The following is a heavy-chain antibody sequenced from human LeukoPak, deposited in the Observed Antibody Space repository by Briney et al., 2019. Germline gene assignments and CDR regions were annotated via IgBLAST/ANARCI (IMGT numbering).Heavy chain of an antibody. CDR2: INPNSGGT. D-gene: IGHD4-17*01. CDR3: ARALDDYGDFRFDP. Sequence: ASVKVSCKASGYTFTGYYMHWVRQAPGQGLEWMGWINPNSGGTNYAQKFQGRVTMTRDTSISTAYMELSRLRSDDTAVYYCARALDDYGDFRFDPWGQGTLVTVSS. V-gene: IGHV1-2*02. CDR1: GYTFTGYY. J-gene: IGHJ5*02.